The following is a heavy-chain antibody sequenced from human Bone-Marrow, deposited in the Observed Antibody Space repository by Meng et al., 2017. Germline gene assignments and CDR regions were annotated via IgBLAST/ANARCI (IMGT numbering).Heavy chain of an antibody. CDR1: GYTFTSYA. D-gene: IGHD2-21*02. CDR2: INAGNGNT. CDR3: ARSYCGGDCYSTPHYFDY. Sequence: ASVKVSCKASGYTFTSYAMHWVRQAPGQRLEWMGWINAGNGNTKYSQKFQGRVTITRDTSASTAYMELSSLRSEGTAVYYCARSYCGGDCYSTPHYFDYWGQGTLVTVSS. V-gene: IGHV1-3*01. J-gene: IGHJ4*02.